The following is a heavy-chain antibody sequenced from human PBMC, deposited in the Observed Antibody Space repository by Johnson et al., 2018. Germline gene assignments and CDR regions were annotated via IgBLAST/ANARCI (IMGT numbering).Heavy chain of an antibody. CDR1: GFTVSSNY. CDR2: IYSGGST. CDR3: ARESRVYYYYYMDV. J-gene: IGHJ6*03. V-gene: IGHV3-53*01. Sequence: VQLVQSGGGLIQPGGSLRLSCAASGFTVSSNYMSWVRQAPGKGLEWVSVIYSGGSTYYADSVKGRFTISRDNSKNTLYLQMNSLRAEDTAVYYCARESRVYYYYYMDVWGKGTTVTVSS.